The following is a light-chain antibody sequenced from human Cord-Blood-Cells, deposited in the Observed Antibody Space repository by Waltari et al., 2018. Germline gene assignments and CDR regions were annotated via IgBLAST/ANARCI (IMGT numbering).Light chain of an antibody. CDR2: DAS. J-gene: IGKJ1*01. CDR1: QSVSSY. V-gene: IGKV3-11*01. CDR3: QQRSTGLGWT. Sequence: EIVLTQSPATLSLSPGERATLSCRASQSVSSYLAWYQQKPGQAPRLLIYDASNRATGIPARFSGSGSGTDFTLTISSREPKDFAVYYCQQRSTGLGWTFGQGTKVEIK.